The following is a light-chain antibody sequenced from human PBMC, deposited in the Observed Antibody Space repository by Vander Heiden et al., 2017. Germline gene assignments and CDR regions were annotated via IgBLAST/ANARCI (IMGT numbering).Light chain of an antibody. CDR1: QSISSY. Sequence: IQMTQSPSSLSASVGDRASITCRASQSISSYLNWYHHKPGKAPKLLIYAASTLHSGVPSRFSGSGSGTDFTLTISSLQPEDFATYYCQQTYSTPRTFGQGTKLEIK. V-gene: IGKV1-39*01. CDR2: AAS. CDR3: QQTYSTPRT. J-gene: IGKJ2*01.